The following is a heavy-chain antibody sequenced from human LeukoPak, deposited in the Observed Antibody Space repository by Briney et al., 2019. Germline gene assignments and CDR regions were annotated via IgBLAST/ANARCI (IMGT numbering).Heavy chain of an antibody. CDR1: GFTFRNYG. V-gene: IGHV3-23*01. CDR2: ISPRGGGT. CDR3: AKYEGYGGNRYYFDY. J-gene: IGHJ4*02. Sequence: GGSLRLSCAASGFTFRNYGMNWVRQAPGKGLEWLSGISPRGGGTYYADSVKGRFTISRDNSKNTLYLQMNSLRAEDTAVYYCAKYEGYGGNRYYFDYWGQGTLVTVSS. D-gene: IGHD4-23*01.